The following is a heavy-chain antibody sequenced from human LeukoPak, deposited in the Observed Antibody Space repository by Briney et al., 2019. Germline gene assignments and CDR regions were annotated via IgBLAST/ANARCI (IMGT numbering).Heavy chain of an antibody. V-gene: IGHV4-30-2*01. CDR2: IYHSGST. D-gene: IGHD2-2*02. Sequence: SQTLSLTCTVSGGSISSGGYYWSWIRQPPGKGLEWIGYIYHSGSTYYNPSLKSRVTISVDRSKNQFSLKLSSVTAADTAVYYCARVYGTSCYNWGQGTLVTVSS. CDR1: GGSISSGGYY. J-gene: IGHJ4*02. CDR3: ARVYGTSCYN.